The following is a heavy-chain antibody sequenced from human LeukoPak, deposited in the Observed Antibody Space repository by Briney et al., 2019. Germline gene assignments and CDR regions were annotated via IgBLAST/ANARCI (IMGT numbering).Heavy chain of an antibody. J-gene: IGHJ4*02. CDR1: GFTFGNSW. V-gene: IGHV3-74*01. Sequence: PGGSLRLSCAASGFTFGNSWMDWVRQAPRKGLVWVSRIKSDGTTTGYADYVKGRFTVSSDNAKNTLYLQMNSLRAEDTVVYYCAREYSGSFYYWGQGTLVTVSS. CDR2: IKSDGTTT. D-gene: IGHD6-13*01. CDR3: AREYSGSFYY.